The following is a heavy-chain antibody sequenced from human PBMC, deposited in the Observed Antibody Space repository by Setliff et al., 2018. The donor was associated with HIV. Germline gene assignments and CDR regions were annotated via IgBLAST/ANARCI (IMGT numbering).Heavy chain of an antibody. D-gene: IGHD3-16*01. CDR1: GFTFSNFW. CDR3: ARSGGIGNYHWDV. V-gene: IGHV3-7*03. Sequence: GGSLRLSCATSGFTFSNFWMTWVRQAPGKGLEWVANIKEDGSETFYVDSVKGRFTISRDNAKNSLYLQMNSLRAEDTAVYFCARSGGIGNYHWDVWGKGTTVTVSS. CDR2: IKEDGSET. J-gene: IGHJ6*03.